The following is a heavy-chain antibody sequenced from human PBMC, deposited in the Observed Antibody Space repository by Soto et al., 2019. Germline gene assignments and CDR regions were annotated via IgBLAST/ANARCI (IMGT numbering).Heavy chain of an antibody. Sequence: GGSLRLSCAASGFTFSDYYMSWIRQAPGKGLEWVSYISSSGSTIYYADSVKGRFTISRDNAKNSLYLQMNSLRAEDTAVYYCARERDYDFWSGDPIGYYYYYYMDVWGKGTTVTVSS. V-gene: IGHV3-11*01. D-gene: IGHD3-3*01. CDR1: GFTFSDYY. CDR3: ARERDYDFWSGDPIGYYYYYYMDV. CDR2: ISSSGSTI. J-gene: IGHJ6*03.